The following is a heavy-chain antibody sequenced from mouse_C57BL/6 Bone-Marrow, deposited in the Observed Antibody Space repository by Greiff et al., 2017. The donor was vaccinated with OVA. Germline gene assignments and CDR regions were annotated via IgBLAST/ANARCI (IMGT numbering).Heavy chain of an antibody. D-gene: IGHD2-4*01. V-gene: IGHV3-6*01. CDR1: GYSITSGYY. CDR3: ADYDYAMDY. CDR2: ISYDGSN. J-gene: IGHJ4*01. Sequence: EVKLQESGPGLVKPSQSLSLTCSVTGYSITSGYYWNWIRQFPGNKLEWMGYISYDGSNNYNPSLKNRISITRDTSKNQLCLKLNSVTTEDTATYYGADYDYAMDYWGQGTSVTVSS.